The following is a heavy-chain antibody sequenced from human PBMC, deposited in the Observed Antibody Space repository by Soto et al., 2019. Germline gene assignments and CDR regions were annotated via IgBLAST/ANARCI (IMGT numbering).Heavy chain of an antibody. CDR1: GFTFSNAW. J-gene: IGHJ6*02. V-gene: IGHV3-15*01. Sequence: GGSLRLSCAASGFTFSNAWMIWVRQAPGKGLEWVGRIKSKTDGGTTDYAAPVKGRFAISRGDSKNTLYLQMNSLKTEDTAVYYCAADYNFWSGYSNYYGMDVWGQGTTVTVSS. D-gene: IGHD3-3*01. CDR2: IKSKTDGGTT. CDR3: AADYNFWSGYSNYYGMDV.